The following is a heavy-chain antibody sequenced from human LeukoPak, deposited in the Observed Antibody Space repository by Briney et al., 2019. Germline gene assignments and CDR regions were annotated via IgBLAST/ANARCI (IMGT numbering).Heavy chain of an antibody. CDR3: ARGGKNYYDTHMDV. D-gene: IGHD3-22*01. CDR1: GFTFSSYG. J-gene: IGHJ6*03. CDR2: ISSSGSTI. V-gene: IGHV3-48*04. Sequence: PGGSLRLSCAASGFTFSSYGMHWVRQAPGKGLEWVSYISSSGSTIYYADSVKGRFTISRDSAKNSLYLQMNSLGAEDTAVYYCARGGKNYYDTHMDVWGKGTTVTISS.